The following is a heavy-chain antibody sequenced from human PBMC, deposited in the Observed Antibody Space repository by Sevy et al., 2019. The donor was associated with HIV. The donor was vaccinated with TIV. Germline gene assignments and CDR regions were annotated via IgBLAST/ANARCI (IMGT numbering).Heavy chain of an antibody. J-gene: IGHJ5*02. Sequence: ASVKVSCKASGGTFNNYAISWVRQAPGQGLEWMGGIISIFGTTNYGQKFQGRVTITADESTKTAYMELSSLRSEDTAMYYCAKTGRVGLGNWLDPWGQGTLVTVSS. D-gene: IGHD3-16*01. CDR1: GGTFNNYA. CDR3: AKTGRVGLGNWLDP. CDR2: IISIFGTT. V-gene: IGHV1-69*13.